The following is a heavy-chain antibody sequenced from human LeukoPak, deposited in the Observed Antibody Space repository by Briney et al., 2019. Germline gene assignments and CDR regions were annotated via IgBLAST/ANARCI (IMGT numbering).Heavy chain of an antibody. V-gene: IGHV4-61*09. Sequence: SETLSLTCTVSGGSLSSGSYYWHSIRQPARTGLEWDGQIYTGGITNYNPSLKSRVTISVDTSKNHFSLKLSSVTAADTAVYYCARSGLRYFDWSIVWGQGTLVTVSS. CDR1: GGSLSSGSYY. CDR2: IYTGGIT. J-gene: IGHJ4*02. CDR3: ARSGLRYFDWSIV. D-gene: IGHD3-9*01.